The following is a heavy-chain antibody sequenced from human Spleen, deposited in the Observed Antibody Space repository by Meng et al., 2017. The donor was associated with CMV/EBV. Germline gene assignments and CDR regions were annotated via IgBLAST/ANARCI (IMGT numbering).Heavy chain of an antibody. J-gene: IGHJ4*02. Sequence: SRYTFTVYWIVSVRQLPGKGLEWMGIIYPGDSDTRYSPSFQGQVTISADKSISTAYLQWSSLKASDTAMYYCVRRYCSSTSCYYFDYWGQGTLVTVSS. CDR3: VRRYCSSTSCYYFDY. CDR2: IYPGDSDT. D-gene: IGHD2-2*01. V-gene: IGHV5-51*01. CDR1: RYTFTVYW.